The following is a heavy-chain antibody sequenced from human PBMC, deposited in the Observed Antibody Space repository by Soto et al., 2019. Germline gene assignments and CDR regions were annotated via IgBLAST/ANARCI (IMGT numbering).Heavy chain of an antibody. V-gene: IGHV1-69*08. CDR1: GGTFSSYT. Sequence: QVQLVQSGAEVKKPGSSVKVSCKASGGTFSSYTISWVRQAPGQGLEWMGTIIPILGIANYAQTFQGRVTMSADKSTSTADMELSSLRSEDTAVYYCARDLPNGCSGGSCYYAGDDAFDIWGQGTMVTVSS. D-gene: IGHD2-15*01. CDR3: ARDLPNGCSGGSCYYAGDDAFDI. J-gene: IGHJ3*02. CDR2: IIPILGIA.